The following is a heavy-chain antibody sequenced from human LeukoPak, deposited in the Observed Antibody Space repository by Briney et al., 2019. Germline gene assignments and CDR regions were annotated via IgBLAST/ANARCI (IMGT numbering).Heavy chain of an antibody. CDR1: GFTFSSYS. D-gene: IGHD5-12*01. CDR3: ARGGYSGYDTAQPLYYFDY. CDR2: ISSSSSYI. V-gene: IGHV3-21*01. J-gene: IGHJ4*02. Sequence: GGSLRLSCAASGFTFSSYSMNWVRQAPGKGLEWVSSISSSSSYIYYADSVKGRFTIPRDNAKNSLYLQMNSLRAEDTAVYYCARGGYSGYDTAQPLYYFDYWGQGTLVTVSS.